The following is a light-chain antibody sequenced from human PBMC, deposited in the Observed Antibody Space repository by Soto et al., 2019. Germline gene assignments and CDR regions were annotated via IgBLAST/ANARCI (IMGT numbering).Light chain of an antibody. CDR2: EVI. J-gene: IGLJ1*01. Sequence: QAVLTQRASVSGSPGQSITISCTGTSSDGGAYNYVSWYQQHPGKAPKLMIYEVINLPSGVSNRLSGSKSGHTASLTIFGLQAEDEADYYCGSDTSASTVVFGTGTKVNVL. CDR3: GSDTSASTVV. CDR1: SSDGGAYNY. V-gene: IGLV2-14*01.